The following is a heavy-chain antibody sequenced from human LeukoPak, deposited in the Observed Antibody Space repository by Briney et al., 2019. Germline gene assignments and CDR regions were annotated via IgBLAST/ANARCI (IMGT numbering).Heavy chain of an antibody. V-gene: IGHV3-48*01. CDR3: ASDSYSPEYFQH. CDR1: GFSISNYG. Sequence: TGGSLRLSCAGSGFSISNYGMNWVRQAPGKGLEWLSYIRSDSSTKYYADSVEGRFTISRDNAQNSLYLQMNSLRAEDTAVYYCASDSYSPEYFQHWGQGTLVTVSS. J-gene: IGHJ1*01. D-gene: IGHD2-15*01. CDR2: IRSDSSTK.